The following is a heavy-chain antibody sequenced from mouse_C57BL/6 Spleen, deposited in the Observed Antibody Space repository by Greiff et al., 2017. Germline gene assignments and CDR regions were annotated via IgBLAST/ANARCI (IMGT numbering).Heavy chain of an antibody. J-gene: IGHJ4*01. CDR2: ISDGGSYT. CDR3: ARQIYYAYAMDY. D-gene: IGHD2-1*01. CDR1: GFTFSSYA. Sequence: VQLQQSGGGLVKPGGSLKLSCAASGFTFSSYAMSWVRQTPEKRLEWVATISDGGSYTYYPDNVKGRFTISRDNAKNNLYLQMSHLKSEDTAMYYCARQIYYAYAMDYWGQGTSVTVSS. V-gene: IGHV5-4*01.